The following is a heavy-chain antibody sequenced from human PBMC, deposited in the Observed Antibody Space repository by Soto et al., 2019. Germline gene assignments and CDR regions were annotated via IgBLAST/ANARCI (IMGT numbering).Heavy chain of an antibody. D-gene: IGHD4-17*01. CDR1: GFTFSTFG. CDR3: PKLLRWFDY. CDR2: ISGSGVST. J-gene: IGHJ4*02. Sequence: GGSLRLSCAASGFTFSTFGMSWVRQAPGKGLEWVSTISGSGVSTYYADSVKGRVTLSRDNSKNTLYLQMNSLRAEDTAIYYCPKLLRWFDYWGQGTLVTVSS. V-gene: IGHV3-23*01.